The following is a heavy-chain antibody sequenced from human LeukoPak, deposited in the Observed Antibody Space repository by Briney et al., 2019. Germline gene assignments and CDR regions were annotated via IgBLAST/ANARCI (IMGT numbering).Heavy chain of an antibody. J-gene: IGHJ5*02. CDR2: INPNSGGT. CDR1: GYTFTGYY. D-gene: IGHD3-10*01. Sequence: ASVKVSCKASGYTFTGYYMHWVRQAPGQGLEWMGWINPNSGGTNYAQKFQGRVTMTRDTSISTAYMELSRLRSDDTAVYYCARGLITMVRGVDNWFDPWGQGTLVTVSS. V-gene: IGHV1-2*02. CDR3: ARGLITMVRGVDNWFDP.